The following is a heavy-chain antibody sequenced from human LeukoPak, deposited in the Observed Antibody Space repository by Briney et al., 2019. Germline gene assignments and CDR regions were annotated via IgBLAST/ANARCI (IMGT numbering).Heavy chain of an antibody. CDR1: GGSISSYY. CDR2: IYYSGST. CDR3: ARYSSGYYNFDY. J-gene: IGHJ4*02. Sequence: SETPSLTCTVSGGSISSYYWSWIRQPPGKGLEWIGYIYYSGSTNYNPSLKSRVTISVDTSKNQFSLKLISVTAADTAVYYCARYSSGYYNFDYWGQGTLVTVSS. D-gene: IGHD6-19*01. V-gene: IGHV4-59*01.